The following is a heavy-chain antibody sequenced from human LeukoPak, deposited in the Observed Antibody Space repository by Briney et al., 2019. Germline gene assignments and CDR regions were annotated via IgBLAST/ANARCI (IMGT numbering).Heavy chain of an antibody. CDR2: IYHSGST. D-gene: IGHD3-22*01. Sequence: ASQTLSLTCAVSGGSISSGGYSWSWIRQPPGKGLEWIGYIYHSGSTYYNPSLKSRVTISVDRSKNQFSLKLSSVTAADTAVYHCARNYYDSSGDDWFDPWGQGTLVTVSS. CDR1: GGSISSGGYS. J-gene: IGHJ5*02. V-gene: IGHV4-30-2*01. CDR3: ARNYYDSSGDDWFDP.